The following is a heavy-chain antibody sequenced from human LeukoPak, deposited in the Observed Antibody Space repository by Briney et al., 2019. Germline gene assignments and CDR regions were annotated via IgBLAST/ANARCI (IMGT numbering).Heavy chain of an antibody. CDR2: IYYSGST. D-gene: IGHD3-10*01. Sequence: SETLSLTCTVSGGSISSYYWSWIRQPPGKGLEWIGYIYYSGSTNYNPSLKSRVTISVDTSKNQFSLKLSSVTAADTAVYYYARAGAPQEHYYYGMDVWGQGTTVTVSS. V-gene: IGHV4-59*01. CDR3: ARAGAPQEHYYYGMDV. CDR1: GGSISSYY. J-gene: IGHJ6*02.